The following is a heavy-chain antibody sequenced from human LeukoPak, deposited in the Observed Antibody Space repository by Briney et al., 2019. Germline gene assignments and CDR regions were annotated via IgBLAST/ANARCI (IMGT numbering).Heavy chain of an antibody. CDR1: GFTFDDYG. J-gene: IGHJ6*03. CDR3: ARAARFLEWLLYPTYMDV. D-gene: IGHD3-3*01. Sequence: GGSLRLSCAASGFTFDDYGMSWVRQAPGKGLEWVSGINWNGGSTGYADSVKGRFTISRDNAKNSLYLQMNSLRAEDTALYYCARAARFLEWLLYPTYMDVWGKGTTVTVSS. CDR2: INWNGGST. V-gene: IGHV3-20*04.